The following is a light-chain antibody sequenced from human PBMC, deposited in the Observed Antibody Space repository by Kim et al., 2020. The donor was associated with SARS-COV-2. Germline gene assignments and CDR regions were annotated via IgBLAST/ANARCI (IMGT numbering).Light chain of an antibody. CDR2: AAS. Sequence: IQLTQSPSSLSASIGDRVTITCRASQGIASYLAWYQQKPGKAPKLLIYAASTLQSGVPSRFSGNRSGTDFTLTISSLQPEDFATYYCQQLNTYPLTFGGGTKLEI. CDR1: QGIASY. J-gene: IGKJ4*01. V-gene: IGKV1-9*01. CDR3: QQLNTYPLT.